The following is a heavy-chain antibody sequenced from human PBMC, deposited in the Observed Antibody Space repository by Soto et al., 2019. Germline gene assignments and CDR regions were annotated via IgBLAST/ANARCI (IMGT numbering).Heavy chain of an antibody. CDR1: GYTFTSYD. D-gene: IGHD1-26*01. CDR3: VRGRHMVGAIIAAY. V-gene: IGHV1-8*01. J-gene: IGHJ4*02. CDR2: MNPNSGNT. Sequence: GASVKVSCKASGYTFTSYDISWVRQATGQGLKWMGWMNPNSGNTGYAQKFQGRVTMTRNTSISTAYMELSSLRSDDTAVYYCVRGRHMVGAIIAAYWGQGALVTVSS.